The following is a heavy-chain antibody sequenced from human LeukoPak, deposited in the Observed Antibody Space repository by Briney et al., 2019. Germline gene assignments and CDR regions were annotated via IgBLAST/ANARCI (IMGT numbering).Heavy chain of an antibody. D-gene: IGHD4-11*01. J-gene: IGHJ4*02. Sequence: ASVKVSCKASGYTFTGYYMHWVRQAPGQGLEWMGWINPNSGGTNYAQKFQGRVTMTRDTSISTAYMELSRLRSDDTAVYYYAKSHSNYDGCDYWGQGTLVTVSS. CDR1: GYTFTGYY. CDR3: AKSHSNYDGCDY. V-gene: IGHV1-2*02. CDR2: INPNSGGT.